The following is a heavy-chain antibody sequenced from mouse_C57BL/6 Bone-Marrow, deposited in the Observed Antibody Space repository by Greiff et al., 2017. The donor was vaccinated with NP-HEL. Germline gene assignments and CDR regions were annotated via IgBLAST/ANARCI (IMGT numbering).Heavy chain of an antibody. CDR3: ARVYGNYAWFAY. CDR2: INYDGSST. V-gene: IGHV5-16*01. J-gene: IGHJ3*01. CDR1: GFTFSDYY. D-gene: IGHD2-1*01. Sequence: EVQRVESEGGLVQPGSSMKLSCTASGFTFSDYYMAWVRQVPEKGLEWVANINYDGSSTYYLDSLKSRFIISRDNAKNILYLQMSSLKSEDTATYYCARVYGNYAWFAYWGQGTLVTVSA.